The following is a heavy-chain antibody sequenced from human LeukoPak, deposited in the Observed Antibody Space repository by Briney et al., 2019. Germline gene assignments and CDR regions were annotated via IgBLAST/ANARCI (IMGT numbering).Heavy chain of an antibody. CDR3: ARRIAAAGTGAFDI. CDR1: GGSISSYY. V-gene: IGHV4-59*01. Sequence: PSETLSLTCTVSGGSISSYYWSWIRQPPGKGLEWIGYIYYSGSTNYNPSLKSRVTISVDTSKNQFSLKLSSVTAADTAVYYCARRIAAAGTGAFDIXGXGTMVTVSS. CDR2: IYYSGST. J-gene: IGHJ3*02. D-gene: IGHD6-13*01.